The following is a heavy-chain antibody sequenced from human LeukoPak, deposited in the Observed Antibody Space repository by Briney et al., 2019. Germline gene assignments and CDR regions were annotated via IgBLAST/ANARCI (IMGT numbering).Heavy chain of an antibody. D-gene: IGHD3-22*01. CDR1: GFTVSSNY. Sequence: GGSLRLSCAASGFTVSSNYMGWVRQAPGKGLEWVSVIYSGGSTYYADSVKGRFTISRDNSKNTLYLQMNSLRAEDTAVYYCASRLGRDYYDSSGTPLNWGQGTLVTVSS. CDR3: ASRLGRDYYDSSGTPLN. J-gene: IGHJ4*02. CDR2: IYSGGST. V-gene: IGHV3-66*02.